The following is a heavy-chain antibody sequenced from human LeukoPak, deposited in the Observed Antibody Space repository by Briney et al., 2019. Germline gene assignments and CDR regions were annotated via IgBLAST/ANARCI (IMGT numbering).Heavy chain of an antibody. V-gene: IGHV4-30-2*01. CDR1: GGSISSGGYY. Sequence: SQTLSLTCTVSGGSISSGGYYWSWIRQPPGKGLEWIGYIYHSGSTYYNPSLKSRVTISVDRSKNQFSLKLSSVTAADTAVYYCARGDTIFGVADYWGQGTLVTVSS. CDR3: ARGDTIFGVADY. CDR2: IYHSGST. D-gene: IGHD3-3*01. J-gene: IGHJ4*02.